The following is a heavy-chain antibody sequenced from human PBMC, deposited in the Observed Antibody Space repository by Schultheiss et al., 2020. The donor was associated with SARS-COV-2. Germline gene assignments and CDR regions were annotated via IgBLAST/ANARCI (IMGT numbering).Heavy chain of an antibody. Sequence: SETLSLTCAVYGGSFSGYYWSWIRQPPGKGLEWIGEINHSGSTNYNPSLKSRVTISVDTSKNQFSLKLSSVTAADTAVYYCARGRWGYSYGYWYWGQGTLVNVSS. CDR1: GGSFSGYY. CDR2: INHSGST. J-gene: IGHJ4*02. D-gene: IGHD5-18*01. V-gene: IGHV4-34*01. CDR3: ARGRWGYSYGYWY.